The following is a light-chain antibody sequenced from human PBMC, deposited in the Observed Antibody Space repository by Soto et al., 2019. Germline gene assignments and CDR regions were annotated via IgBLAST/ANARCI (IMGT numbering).Light chain of an antibody. Sequence: EIVVTQSPATLSFSPGERATLSCRASQSVSSHLAWYQQKPGQAPRLLIYDASRRAPGIPERFSGSGSGTDFTLTIGRLEPEDFAVYYCHQYGISPPRTFGQGTKVDIK. J-gene: IGKJ1*01. CDR2: DAS. CDR1: QSVSSH. V-gene: IGKV3-20*01. CDR3: HQYGISPPRT.